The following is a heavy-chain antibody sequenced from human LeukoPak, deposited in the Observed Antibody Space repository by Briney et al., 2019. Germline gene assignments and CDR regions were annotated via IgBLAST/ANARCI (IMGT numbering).Heavy chain of an antibody. J-gene: IGHJ4*02. CDR3: ARAILPDGSGRCYFAY. V-gene: IGHV3-74*01. CDR1: GFTFSTYW. D-gene: IGHD3-10*01. Sequence: GGSLRLSCAASGFTFSTYWMHWVRQVPGKGLVWVSRINSDGSSTSYADSVKGRFTISRDNAKNTLFLQMNSLRDEDTAVYYCARAILPDGSGRCYFAYWAQGTQVTVSS. CDR2: INSDGSST.